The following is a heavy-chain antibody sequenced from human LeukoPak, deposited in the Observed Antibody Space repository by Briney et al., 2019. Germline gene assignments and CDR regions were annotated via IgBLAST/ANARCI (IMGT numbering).Heavy chain of an antibody. Sequence: SETLSLTCAVYGGSFSDYAWSWIRQPPGKGLEWIGEINHSGSTKYIPSLNSRVTISIDTSKNQFSLRLSSVTAADTAVYYCARAAEYSSGWYLFDYWGQGILVTVSA. CDR2: INHSGST. CDR1: GGSFSDYA. J-gene: IGHJ4*02. V-gene: IGHV4-34*01. CDR3: ARAAEYSSGWYLFDY. D-gene: IGHD6-19*01.